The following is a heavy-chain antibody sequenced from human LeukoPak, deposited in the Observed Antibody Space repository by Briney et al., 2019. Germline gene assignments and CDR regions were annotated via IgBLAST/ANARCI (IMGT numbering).Heavy chain of an antibody. V-gene: IGHV3-9*01. D-gene: IGHD6-13*01. Sequence: GGSLRLSCAASGFTFDDYAMHWVRQAPGKGLEWVSGISWNSGSIGYADSVKGRFTISRDNAKNSLYLQMNSLRVEDTALYYCAKDQQQLARRLFDYWGQGTLVTVSS. CDR3: AKDQQQLARRLFDY. J-gene: IGHJ4*02. CDR2: ISWNSGSI. CDR1: GFTFDDYA.